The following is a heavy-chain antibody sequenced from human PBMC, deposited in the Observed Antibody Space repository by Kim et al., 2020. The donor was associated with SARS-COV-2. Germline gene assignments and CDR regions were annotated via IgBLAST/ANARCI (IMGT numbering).Heavy chain of an antibody. CDR1: GFTFSSYS. V-gene: IGHV3-21*01. D-gene: IGHD5-12*01. Sequence: GGSLRLSCAASGFTFSSYSMNWVRQAPGKGLEWVSSISSSSSYIYYADSVKGRFTISRDNAKNSLYLQMNSLRAEDTAVYYCARVEEGRGYSGYLGWNWYFDLWGRGTLVTVSS. CDR3: ARVEEGRGYSGYLGWNWYFDL. J-gene: IGHJ2*01. CDR2: ISSSSSYI.